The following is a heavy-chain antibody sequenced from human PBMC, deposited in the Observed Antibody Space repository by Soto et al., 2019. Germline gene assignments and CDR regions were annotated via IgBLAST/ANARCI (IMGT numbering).Heavy chain of an antibody. D-gene: IGHD6-19*01. CDR2: IDWDGGK. CDR3: ARISYMSVWSYYFDY. V-gene: IGHV2-70*04. CDR1: GFSVSTSGMR. J-gene: IGHJ4*02. Sequence: SGPTLVNPTQTLTLTCTVSGFSVSTSGMRVNWIRQPPGKALEWLARIDWDGGKFYSTSLKTRLTISKDTSKNQVVLKMINVGLVDTATYYCARISYMSVWSYYFDYWGQGALVTV.